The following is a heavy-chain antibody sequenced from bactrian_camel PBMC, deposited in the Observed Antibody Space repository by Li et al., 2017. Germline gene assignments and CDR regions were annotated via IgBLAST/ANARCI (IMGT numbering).Heavy chain of an antibody. J-gene: IGHJ6*01. CDR3: VITWRRDGALQIGRT. V-gene: IGHV3S40*01. D-gene: IGHD1*01. CDR1: GFTFSSYG. CDR2: INRAGVNT. Sequence: GLVQPGGSLRLSCAASRASGFTFSSYGMSWVRQGPGKGLEWVSSINRAGVNTYYTDSVKGRFTISRDNAKNTVYLQMNSLQTEDTAVYYCVITWRRDGALQIGRTWGQGTQVTVS.